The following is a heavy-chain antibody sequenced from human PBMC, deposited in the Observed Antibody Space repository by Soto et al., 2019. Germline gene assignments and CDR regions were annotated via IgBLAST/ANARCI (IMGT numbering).Heavy chain of an antibody. CDR2: ISESGGST. CDR3: ARQYGDLPDY. Sequence: GGSLRLFCAASGFPFDDYGMTWVRQAPGKGLEWVSTISESGGSTYYADSVKGRFTISRDNSKNTLYLQMNSLTAEDTAVYYCARQYGDLPDYWGQGTLVTVSS. CDR1: GFPFDDYG. J-gene: IGHJ4*02. D-gene: IGHD4-17*01. V-gene: IGHV3-23*01.